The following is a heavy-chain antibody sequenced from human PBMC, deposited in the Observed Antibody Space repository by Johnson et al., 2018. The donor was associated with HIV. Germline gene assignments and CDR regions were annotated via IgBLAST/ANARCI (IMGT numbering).Heavy chain of an antibody. CDR3: ALKAAFNDAFDI. CDR1: GFTFSSYA. J-gene: IGHJ3*02. D-gene: IGHD6-25*01. Sequence: VLLVESGGGLVQPGGSLRLSCAASGFTFSSYAMSWVRPAPGKGLEWVSVIYSGDTTYYADSVKGRFTVSRDNSKNTLYLQMNSLRAEDTAVYYCALKAAFNDAFDIWGQGTMVTVSS. V-gene: IGHV3-66*02. CDR2: IYSGDTT.